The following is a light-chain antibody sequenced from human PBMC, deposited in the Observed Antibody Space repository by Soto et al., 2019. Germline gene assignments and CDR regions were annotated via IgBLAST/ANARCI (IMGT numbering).Light chain of an antibody. J-gene: IGKJ4*01. CDR1: QSVSSY. CDR3: QQRSNWPPX. CDR2: DAS. V-gene: IGKV3-11*01. Sequence: EIVLTQSPATLSLSPGERATLSCRASQSVSSYLAWYQQKPGQAPRLLIYDASNRATGIPARFSGSGSGTYFTLTISSLEPEDFAVYYCQQRSNWPPXSGGGTKVDI.